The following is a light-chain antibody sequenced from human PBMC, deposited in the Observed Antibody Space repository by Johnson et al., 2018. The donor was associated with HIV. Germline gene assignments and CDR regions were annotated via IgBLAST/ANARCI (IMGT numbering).Light chain of an antibody. CDR3: GTWDSSLSSYV. J-gene: IGLJ1*01. CDR1: SSNIGNNY. Sequence: QSVLTQPPSVSAAPGQKVTISCSGSSSNIGNNYVSWYQQVPGTTPKLFIYENNKRPSGIPDRFSGSKSGTSATLGITGLQTGDEADYYCGTWDSSLSSYVCGIVTKVTVL. CDR2: ENN. V-gene: IGLV1-51*02.